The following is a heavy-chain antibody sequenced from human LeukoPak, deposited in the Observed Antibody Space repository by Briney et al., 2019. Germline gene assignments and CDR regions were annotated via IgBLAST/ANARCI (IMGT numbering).Heavy chain of an antibody. CDR3: ARVGPTFYFDY. V-gene: IGHV1-18*01. CDR1: GYTFISYT. Sequence: GASVKVSCKTSGYTFISYTITWVRPAPGQGLEWMGWISGYRGDTKYAQKVQGRVTMTTDTSTGTAYMELRSLTSDDTAVYYCARVGPTFYFDYWGQGTLVTVYS. CDR2: ISGYRGDT. D-gene: IGHD1-1*01. J-gene: IGHJ4*02.